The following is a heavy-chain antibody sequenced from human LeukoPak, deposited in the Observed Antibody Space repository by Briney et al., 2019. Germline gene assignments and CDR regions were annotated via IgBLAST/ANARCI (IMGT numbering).Heavy chain of an antibody. D-gene: IGHD3-22*01. V-gene: IGHV1-18*01. CDR2: ISAYNGNT. CDR3: AREVYDSSGYYYFDY. CDR1: GYTFISYG. Sequence: GASVKVSCKASGYTFISYGISWVRQAPGQGLEWMGWISAYNGNTNYAQKLQGRVTMTTDTSTSTAYMELRSLRSDDTAVYYCAREVYDSSGYYYFDYWGQGTLVTVSS. J-gene: IGHJ4*02.